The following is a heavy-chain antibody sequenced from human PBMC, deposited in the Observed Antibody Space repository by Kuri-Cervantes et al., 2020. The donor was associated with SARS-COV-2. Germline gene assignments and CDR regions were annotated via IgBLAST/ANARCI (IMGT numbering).Heavy chain of an antibody. CDR1: GFTFSSYS. V-gene: IGHV3-21*01. CDR3: ARCVATNRGWFDP. CDR2: ISSSSSYI. J-gene: IGHJ5*02. Sequence: LSLTCAASGFTFSSYSMNWVRQAPGKGLEWVSSISSSSSYIYYADSVKGRFTISRDNAKNSLYLQMNSLRAEDTAVYYCARCVATNRGWFDPWGQGTLVTVSS. D-gene: IGHD5-12*01.